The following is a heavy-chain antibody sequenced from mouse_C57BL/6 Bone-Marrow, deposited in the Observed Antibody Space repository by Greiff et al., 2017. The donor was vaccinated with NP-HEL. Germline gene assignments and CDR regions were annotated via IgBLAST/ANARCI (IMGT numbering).Heavy chain of an antibody. CDR3: ARSWGKLEMGFDY. CDR2: IYPGDGDT. D-gene: IGHD4-1*01. V-gene: IGHV1-82*01. Sequence: QVQLQQSGPELVKPGASVKISCKASGYAFSSSWMNWVKQRPGKGLEWIGRIYPGDGDTNYNEKFKGKATLTADKSYSTAYMQLSRLTSEDSAVYFCARSWGKLEMGFDYWGQGTTLTVSS. CDR1: GYAFSSSW. J-gene: IGHJ2*01.